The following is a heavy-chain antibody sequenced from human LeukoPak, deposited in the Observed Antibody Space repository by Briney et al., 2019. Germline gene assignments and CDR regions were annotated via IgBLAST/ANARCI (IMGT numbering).Heavy chain of an antibody. CDR1: GGSISSYY. J-gene: IGHJ4*02. Sequence: SETLSLTCTVSGGSISSYYWSWLRQPPGKGLERIGYIYYSGSTNSNPSLKSRVTISVDTSKNQFSLKLSCVTAADTAVYYCARGAAEQWGNWVTGSGSYYRYFDYWGQGTLVTVSS. D-gene: IGHD3-10*01. CDR3: ARGAAEQWGNWVTGSGSYYRYFDY. CDR2: IYYSGST. V-gene: IGHV4-59*01.